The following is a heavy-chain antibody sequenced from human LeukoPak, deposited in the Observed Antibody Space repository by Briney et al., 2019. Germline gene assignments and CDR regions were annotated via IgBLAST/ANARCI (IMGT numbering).Heavy chain of an antibody. CDR2: ISGSGGST. D-gene: IGHD3-3*01. CDR1: GFTFSSYA. J-gene: IGHJ4*02. V-gene: IGHV3-23*01. Sequence: GGSLRLSCAASGFTFSSYAMRWVRQAPGKGLEWVSAISGSGGSTYYADSVKGRFTISRDNSKNTLYLQMNSLRAEDTAVYYCAKSKDYDFWSGQGHYWGQGTLVTVSS. CDR3: AKSKDYDFWSGQGHY.